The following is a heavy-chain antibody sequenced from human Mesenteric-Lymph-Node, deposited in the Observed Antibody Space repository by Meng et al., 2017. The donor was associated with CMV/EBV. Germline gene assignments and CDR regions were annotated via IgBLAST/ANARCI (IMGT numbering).Heavy chain of an antibody. V-gene: IGHV1-8*02. J-gene: IGHJ4*02. Sequence: ASAKVSCKASGGIFSSYAISWVRQATGQGLEWMGWMNPNSGNTGYAQKFQGRVTMTEDTSTDTAYMELSSLRSEDTAVYYCARRVEMATIIRFNGWKYYFDYWGQGTLVTVSS. CDR3: ARRVEMATIIRFNGWKYYFDY. CDR1: GGIFSSYA. D-gene: IGHD5-24*01. CDR2: MNPNSGNT.